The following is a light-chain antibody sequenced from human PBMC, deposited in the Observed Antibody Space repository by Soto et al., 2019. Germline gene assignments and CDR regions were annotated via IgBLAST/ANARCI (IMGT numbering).Light chain of an antibody. V-gene: IGKV3-20*01. J-gene: IGKJ2*01. Sequence: EIVLTQSPGTLSLSPGERATLSCRASQSVNTRYSAWYQKKPGQAPRLLIYATSSRATGIPDRFSGSGSGTDFTLTISRLEPEDFAVYYCQHYNNWPFTFGQGTKLEIK. CDR2: ATS. CDR3: QHYNNWPFT. CDR1: QSVNTRY.